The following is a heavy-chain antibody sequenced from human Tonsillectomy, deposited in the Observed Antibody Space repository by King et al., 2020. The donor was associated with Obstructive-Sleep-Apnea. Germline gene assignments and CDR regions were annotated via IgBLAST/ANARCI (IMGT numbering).Heavy chain of an antibody. CDR3: AGAQLWFGELYRYDADY. J-gene: IGHJ4*02. Sequence: VQLVESGGGVVQPGRSLRLSCAASGFTFSSYAMHWVRQAPGKGLEWVAVISYDGSNKYYADSVKGRFTISRDNSKNTLYLQMNSLRAEDTAVYYCAGAQLWFGELYRYDADYWGQGTLVTVSS. CDR2: ISYDGSNK. CDR1: GFTFSSYA. V-gene: IGHV3-30-3*01. D-gene: IGHD3-10*01.